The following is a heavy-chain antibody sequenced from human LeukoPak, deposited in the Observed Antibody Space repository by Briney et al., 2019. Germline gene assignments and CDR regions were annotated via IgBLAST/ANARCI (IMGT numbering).Heavy chain of an antibody. J-gene: IGHJ4*02. CDR2: ISGSGGST. CDR1: GFTLSSYA. D-gene: IGHD6-13*01. V-gene: IGHV3-23*01. CDR3: AKDRYSSSPTTPFDY. Sequence: GGSLRLSCAASGFTLSSYAMSWVRQAPGKGLEWVSAISGSGGSTYYADSVKGRFTISRDNSKNTLYLQMNSLRAEDTAVYYCAKDRYSSSPTTPFDYWGQGTLVTVSS.